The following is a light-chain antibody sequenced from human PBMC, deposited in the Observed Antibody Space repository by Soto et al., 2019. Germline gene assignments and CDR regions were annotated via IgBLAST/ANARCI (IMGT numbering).Light chain of an antibody. V-gene: IGKV1-9*01. CDR1: QDISNY. J-gene: IGKJ3*01. CDR2: TSS. CDR3: QHFQSYPPLFT. Sequence: IQLTQSPSSLSASVGDRVTITCRASQDISNYLAWYQQKAGKAPELLIYTSSPLQGGVPSKFFGSGSGTDFTLTINALQPEDFATHFCQHFQSYPPLFTFGPGTKISIK.